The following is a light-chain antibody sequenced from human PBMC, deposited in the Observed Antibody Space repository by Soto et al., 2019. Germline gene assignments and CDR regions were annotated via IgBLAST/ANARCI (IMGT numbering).Light chain of an antibody. Sequence: QSVLTQPASVSLSPGQSITISCTGTGSDVGGYNYVSWYQQHPGKAPKLMIYEVSNRPSGVSNRFSGSKSGNTASLTISGLQAEDEADYYCSSYTSSSTLFVFGTGTKVTVL. CDR3: SSYTSSSTLFV. V-gene: IGLV2-14*01. CDR2: EVS. CDR1: GSDVGGYNY. J-gene: IGLJ1*01.